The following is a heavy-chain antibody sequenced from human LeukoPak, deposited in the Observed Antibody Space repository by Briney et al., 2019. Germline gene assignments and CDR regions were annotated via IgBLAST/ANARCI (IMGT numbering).Heavy chain of an antibody. J-gene: IGHJ4*02. V-gene: IGHV5-51*01. Sequence: GESLKISCKASGYPFHDYWIGWVRQMPGKGLEWMGIIYPDNSHTRYSPSFQGQVTISADKTITTAYLQWSSLKASDTAIYYCARERYSSPEYWGQGTLVTVSS. CDR2: IYPDNSHT. D-gene: IGHD5-18*01. CDR1: GYPFHDYW. CDR3: ARERYSSPEY.